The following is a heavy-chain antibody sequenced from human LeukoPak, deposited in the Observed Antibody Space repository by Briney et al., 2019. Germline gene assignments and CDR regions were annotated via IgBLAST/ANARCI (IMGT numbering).Heavy chain of an antibody. J-gene: IGHJ3*02. CDR1: GFTFSDYY. CDR2: ISGSGGYT. Sequence: GGSLRLSCVGSGFTFSDYYMSWVRQAPGKGLEWVSFISGSGGYTNYVDSVKGRFTISRDNARKSLYLQMNSLRAEDTAVYYCARVGWVLRYAFDIWGQGTMVTVSS. CDR3: ARVGWVLRYAFDI. D-gene: IGHD3-16*01. V-gene: IGHV3-11*06.